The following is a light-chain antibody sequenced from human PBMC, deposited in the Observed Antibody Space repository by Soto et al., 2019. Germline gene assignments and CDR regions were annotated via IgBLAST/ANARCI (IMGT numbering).Light chain of an antibody. CDR2: DAS. CDR3: QQYNNWPRGT. V-gene: IGKV3-11*01. Sequence: EIVLTQSPATLSLSPGERATLSCRASQSVSSYLAWYQQKPGQAPRLLIYDASNRATGIPARFSGSGSGTEFTLTISSLQSEDFAVYYCQQYNNWPRGTFGQGTKVDNK. CDR1: QSVSSY. J-gene: IGKJ1*01.